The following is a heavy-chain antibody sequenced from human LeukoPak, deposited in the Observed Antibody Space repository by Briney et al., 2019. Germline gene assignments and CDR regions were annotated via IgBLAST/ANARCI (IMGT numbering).Heavy chain of an antibody. CDR3: ARDFQFYYGSGPNWLDP. D-gene: IGHD3-10*01. V-gene: IGHV3-74*01. J-gene: IGHJ5*02. CDR1: GFTFSNYW. Sequence: SGGSLTLSCAASGFTFSNYWMHWVRQAPGKGLVWISYISADGTNTTYADSVRGRFTISRDNAKNTLYLQMNSLTVADTAMYYCARDFQFYYGSGPNWLDPWGRGTLVSVS. CDR2: ISADGTNT.